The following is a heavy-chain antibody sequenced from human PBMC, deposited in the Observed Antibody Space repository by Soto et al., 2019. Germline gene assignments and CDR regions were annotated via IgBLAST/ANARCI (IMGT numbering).Heavy chain of an antibody. D-gene: IGHD3-3*01. CDR3: ARDRSPLGPRHYMDV. J-gene: IGHJ6*03. Sequence: QVQLVQSGAEVKKPGASVKVSCKASGYTFTSYDINWVRQATGQGLEWMGWMNPNSGNTGYAQKCQGRDTMTRNTSISTAYMELSSLRSEDTAVYYCARDRSPLGPRHYMDVWGKGTTVTVSS. CDR1: GYTFTSYD. V-gene: IGHV1-8*01. CDR2: MNPNSGNT.